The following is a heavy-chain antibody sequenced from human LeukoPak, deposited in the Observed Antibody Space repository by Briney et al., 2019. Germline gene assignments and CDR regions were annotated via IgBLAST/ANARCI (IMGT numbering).Heavy chain of an antibody. Sequence: SETLSLTCTVSGDSISSYFWSWIRQPPGKGLEWIGHSYYSGSTNYNPSLKSRVSISVDTSKNQFSLKLSSVTTTDTAVYYCARAGLHYGIDPWGQGTLVTVSS. J-gene: IGHJ5*02. CDR1: GDSISSYF. V-gene: IGHV4-59*01. CDR2: SYYSGST. CDR3: ARAGLHYGIDP. D-gene: IGHD3-10*01.